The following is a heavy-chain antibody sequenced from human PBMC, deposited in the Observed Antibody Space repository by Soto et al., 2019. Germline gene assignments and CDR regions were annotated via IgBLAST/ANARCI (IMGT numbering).Heavy chain of an antibody. CDR3: ARTHCSGGSCYGWIDY. V-gene: IGHV4-39*01. D-gene: IGHD2-15*01. J-gene: IGHJ4*02. CDR2: IYYSGST. Sequence: QLQLQESGPGLVKPSETLSLTCTVSGGSISSSSYYWGWIRQPPGKGLEWIGSIYYSGSTYYNPSLKSRVTISVDTSKNQFSLKLSSVTAADTAVYYCARTHCSGGSCYGWIDYWGQGTLVTVSS. CDR1: GGSISSSSYY.